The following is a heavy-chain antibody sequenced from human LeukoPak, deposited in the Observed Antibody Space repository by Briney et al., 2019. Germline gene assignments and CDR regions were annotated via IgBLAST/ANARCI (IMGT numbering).Heavy chain of an antibody. Sequence: ASVKVSCKASGYTFTNCAISWVRQAPGQGLEWMGWISAYNGNTNYAQKLQGRVTMTTDTSTSTAYMELRSLRSDDTAVYYCAREEIYDYVWGSYFDYWGQGTLVTVSS. CDR2: ISAYNGNT. D-gene: IGHD3-16*01. V-gene: IGHV1-18*01. CDR3: AREEIYDYVWGSYFDY. J-gene: IGHJ4*02. CDR1: GYTFTNCA.